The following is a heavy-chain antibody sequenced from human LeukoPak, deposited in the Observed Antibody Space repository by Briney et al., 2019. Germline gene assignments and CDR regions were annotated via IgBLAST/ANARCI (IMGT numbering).Heavy chain of an antibody. V-gene: IGHV3-48*03. CDR3: ARGSSGWYLYYYYYMDV. CDR1: GFTFSSYE. D-gene: IGHD6-19*01. Sequence: AGGSLRLSCAASGFTFSSYEMNWVRQAPGKGLEWVSYISSSGSTIYYADSVKGRFTISRDNAKNSLYLQMNSLRAEDTAVYYCARGSSGWYLYYYYYMDVWGKGTTVTISS. J-gene: IGHJ6*03. CDR2: ISSSGSTI.